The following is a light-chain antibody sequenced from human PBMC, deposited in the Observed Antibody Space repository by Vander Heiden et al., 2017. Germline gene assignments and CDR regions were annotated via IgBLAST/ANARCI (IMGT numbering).Light chain of an antibody. V-gene: IGKV3-20*01. CDR3: QQYDSKPIT. CDR1: QSLSTNF. Sequence: EIVLTQAPGTLSLSPGQRATLSCRASQSLSTNFLAWYQQKPGQAPRLLIYAASSRATGIPDRFSGSGSGTDFALTINRLEPEDSAVYYCQQYDSKPITFGQGTRLELK. CDR2: AAS. J-gene: IGKJ5*01.